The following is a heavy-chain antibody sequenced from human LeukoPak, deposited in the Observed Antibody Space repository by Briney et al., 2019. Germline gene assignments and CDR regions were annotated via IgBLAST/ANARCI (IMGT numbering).Heavy chain of an antibody. J-gene: IGHJ4*02. V-gene: IGHV1-8*01. D-gene: IGHD3-3*01. CDR2: MNPNSGNT. CDR1: GYTFTSYD. Sequence: GASVKVSCTASGYTFTSYDINWVRQATGQGLEWMGWMNPNSGNTGYAQKFQGRVTMTRNTSISTAYMELSSLRSEDTAVYYCARGTRSSIITIFGVVGGSYYFDYWGQGTLVTVSS. CDR3: ARGTRSSIITIFGVVGGSYYFDY.